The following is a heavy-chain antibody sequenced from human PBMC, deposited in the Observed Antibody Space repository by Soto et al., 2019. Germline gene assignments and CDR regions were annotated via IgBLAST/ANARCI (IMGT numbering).Heavy chain of an antibody. CDR3: AKDSTYHYNTLPRAYFDS. V-gene: IGHV3-30*18. J-gene: IGHJ4*02. D-gene: IGHD3-22*01. Sequence: QVQLVESGGGVVQPGTSLRLSCAASGFPFYNYGMSWVRQAPGKGLEWVALISFDGSTKLYADSVKGRFTISRDNSKNTLFLQMNGLRVEDTAVYSCAKDSTYHYNTLPRAYFDSWGQGTPVTVSS. CDR1: GFPFYNYG. CDR2: ISFDGSTK.